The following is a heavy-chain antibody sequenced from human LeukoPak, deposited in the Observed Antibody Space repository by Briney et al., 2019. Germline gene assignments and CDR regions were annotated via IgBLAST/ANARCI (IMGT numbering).Heavy chain of an antibody. D-gene: IGHD4-23*01. V-gene: IGHV4-39*07. CDR1: GGSISSSSYY. J-gene: IGHJ5*02. CDR2: IYYSGST. CDR3: ARVTVVTPVLWFDP. Sequence: DPSETLSLTCTVSGGSISSSSYYWGWIRQPPGKGLEWIGSIYYSGSTNYNPSLKSRVTISVDTSKNQFSLKLSSVTAADTAVYYCARVTVVTPVLWFDPWGQGTLVTVSS.